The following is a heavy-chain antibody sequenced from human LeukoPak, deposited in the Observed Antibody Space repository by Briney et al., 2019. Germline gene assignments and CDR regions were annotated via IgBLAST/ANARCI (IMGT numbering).Heavy chain of an antibody. D-gene: IGHD3-22*01. CDR1: GYTFTGYY. CDR3: AVSYYYDSSGDY. Sequence: GASVKVSCKASGYTFTGYYMHWVRQAPGQGLEWMGWINPNSGGINYAQKFQGRVTMTRDTSISTAYMELSRLRSDDTAVYYCAVSYYYDSSGDYWGQGTLVTVSS. CDR2: INPNSGGI. J-gene: IGHJ4*02. V-gene: IGHV1-2*02.